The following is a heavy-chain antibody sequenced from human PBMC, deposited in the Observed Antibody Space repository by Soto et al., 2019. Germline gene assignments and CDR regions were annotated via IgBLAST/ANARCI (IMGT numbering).Heavy chain of an antibody. CDR3: ARGRSTPRRGVTTIVVVYYFDY. Sequence: ASVKVSCKASGYTFTSYDINWVRQATGQGLEWMGWMNPNSGNTGYAQKFQGRVTMTRNTSISTAYMELSSLRSEDTAVYYCARGRSTPRRGVTTIVVVYYFDYWGQGTLVTVSS. D-gene: IGHD3-22*01. V-gene: IGHV1-8*01. J-gene: IGHJ4*02. CDR1: GYTFTSYD. CDR2: MNPNSGNT.